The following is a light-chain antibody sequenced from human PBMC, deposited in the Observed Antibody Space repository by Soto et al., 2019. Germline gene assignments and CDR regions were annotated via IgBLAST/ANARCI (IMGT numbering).Light chain of an antibody. J-gene: IGLJ2*01. CDR3: SSYTRDSTLI. V-gene: IGLV2-14*01. CDR2: DVT. Sequence: QSALTQPASVSGSPGQSITISCTGTSNDVGAFNYGSWYHQHPGKAPKLLIYDVTYRPSGVSNRFSGSKSGNTASLTISGLQAEDEAAYYCSSYTRDSTLIFGGGTKLTVL. CDR1: SNDVGAFNY.